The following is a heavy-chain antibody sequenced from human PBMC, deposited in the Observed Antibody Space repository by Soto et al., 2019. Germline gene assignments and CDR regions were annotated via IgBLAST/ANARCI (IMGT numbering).Heavy chain of an antibody. CDR3: AKGRPWDILNGMDV. CDR2: ISYDGSNK. Sequence: TGGSLRLSCAASGFTFSSYGMHWVRQAPGKGLEWVAVISYDGSNKYYADSVKGRFTISRDNSKNTLYLQMNSLRAEDTAVYYCAKGRPWDILNGMDVWGQGTTVTVSS. CDR1: GFTFSSYG. J-gene: IGHJ6*02. V-gene: IGHV3-30*18. D-gene: IGHD2-15*01.